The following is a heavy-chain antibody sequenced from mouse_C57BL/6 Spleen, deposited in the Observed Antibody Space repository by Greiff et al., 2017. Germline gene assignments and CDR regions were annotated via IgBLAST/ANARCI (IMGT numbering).Heavy chain of an antibody. D-gene: IGHD2-3*01. CDR3: ARAYDGYYSSYSMDY. V-gene: IGHV1-9*01. Sequence: VQLQQSGAELMKPGASVKLSCKATGYTFTGYWMQWVKQRPGHGLEWIGKILPENGGTNYNEKFKGKATFTADTSSNPAYMQLSSLTTEDSAIYYCARAYDGYYSSYSMDYWGQGTSVTVSS. J-gene: IGHJ4*01. CDR2: ILPENGGT. CDR1: GYTFTGYW.